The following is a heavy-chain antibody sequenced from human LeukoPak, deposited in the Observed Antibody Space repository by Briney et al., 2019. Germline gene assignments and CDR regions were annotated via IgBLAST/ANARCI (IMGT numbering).Heavy chain of an antibody. CDR1: GGSFSGYY. V-gene: IGHV4-34*01. Sequence: SETLSLTCAVYGGSFSGYYWSWIRQPPGKGLEWIGEINHSGSTNYNPSLKSRVTISVDTSKNQFSLKLSSVTAADTAVYYCARVLGNHLDYWGQGTLVTVSS. CDR3: ARVLGNHLDY. D-gene: IGHD1-14*01. J-gene: IGHJ4*02. CDR2: INHSGST.